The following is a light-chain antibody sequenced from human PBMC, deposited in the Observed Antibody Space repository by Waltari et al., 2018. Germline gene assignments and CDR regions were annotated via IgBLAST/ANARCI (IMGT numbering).Light chain of an antibody. V-gene: IGLV2-14*03. J-gene: IGLJ2*01. CDR3: SSQTLDGVVL. CDR2: DVT. Sequence: QSALTQPASVSGSPGQSITISCSGIGSGVGASDFVSWFQLHPGKAPQVIIYDVTNRPAGVSDRFSAYKSADTASLTISGLQPEDEGDYYCSSQTLDGVVLFGGGTKLTVL. CDR1: GSGVGASDF.